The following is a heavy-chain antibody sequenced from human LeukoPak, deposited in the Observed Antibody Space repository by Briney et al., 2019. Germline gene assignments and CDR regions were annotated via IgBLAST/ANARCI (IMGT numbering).Heavy chain of an antibody. J-gene: IGHJ4*02. Sequence: ASVNVSCKVSGYTLTELSMHWVRQAPGKGLEWMGGFDPEDGETIYAQKFQGRVTMTEDTSTDTAYMELSSLRSEDTAVYYCATTRAVAGNFDYWGQGTLVTVSS. D-gene: IGHD6-19*01. CDR1: GYTLTELS. CDR2: FDPEDGET. CDR3: ATTRAVAGNFDY. V-gene: IGHV1-24*01.